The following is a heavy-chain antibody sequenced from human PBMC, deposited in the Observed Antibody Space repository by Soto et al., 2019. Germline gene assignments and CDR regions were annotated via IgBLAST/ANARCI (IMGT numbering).Heavy chain of an antibody. D-gene: IGHD3-3*01. CDR1: GFTFSSYV. CDR3: ARDHLKNYDFWSGYVANWFDP. J-gene: IGHJ5*02. Sequence: GGSLRLSCAASGFTFSSYVMHWVRQAPGKGLEWVAVIWYDGSNKYYADSVKGRFTISRDNSKNTLYLQMNSLRAEDTAVYYCARDHLKNYDFWSGYVANWFDPWGQGTLVTVSS. V-gene: IGHV3-33*01. CDR2: IWYDGSNK.